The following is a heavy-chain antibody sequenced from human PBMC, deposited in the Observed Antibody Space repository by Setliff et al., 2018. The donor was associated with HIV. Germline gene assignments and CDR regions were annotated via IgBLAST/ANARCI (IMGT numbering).Heavy chain of an antibody. CDR3: ASRPYSYDYSGRVFDF. D-gene: IGHD3-22*01. CDR2: IYYSGTT. CDR1: GASIRTGSYY. J-gene: IGHJ4*02. V-gene: IGHV4-39*01. Sequence: TLSLICTVSGASIRTGSYYWGWIRQPPGKGLEWIGTIYYSGTTYYNPSVKSRVTISVDTSKNQFSLNLTSVTATDTAVYYCASRPYSYDYSGRVFDFWGQGALVTVSS.